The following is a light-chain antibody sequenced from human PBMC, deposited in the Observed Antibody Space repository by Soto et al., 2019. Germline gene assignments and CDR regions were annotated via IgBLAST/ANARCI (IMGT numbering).Light chain of an antibody. CDR1: QRLLNSNGYNY. CDR3: VQALQAPLT. V-gene: IGKV2-28*01. Sequence: IVVTQSPLSLPVTPGEPASISCRSSQRLLNSNGYNYLDWYLQKPGQSPQLLIYLGSNRASGVPDRFSGSGSGTDFTLKISRVEAEDVGLYYCVQALQAPLTFGQGTKVDIK. CDR2: LGS. J-gene: IGKJ1*01.